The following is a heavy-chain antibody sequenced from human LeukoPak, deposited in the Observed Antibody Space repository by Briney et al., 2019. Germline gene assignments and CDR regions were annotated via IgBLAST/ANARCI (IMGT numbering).Heavy chain of an antibody. J-gene: IGHJ4*02. CDR3: TRGGEWLFTQYYFDY. V-gene: IGHV1-2*02. CDR2: INPNSGGT. CDR1: GYTFTGYY. D-gene: IGHD3-3*01. Sequence: ASVKVSCKASGYTFTGYYMHWVRQAPGQGLEWMGWINPNSGGTNYAQKFQGRVTMTRDTSISTAYMELSRLRSDDTAVYYCTRGGEWLFTQYYFDYWGQGTLVTVSS.